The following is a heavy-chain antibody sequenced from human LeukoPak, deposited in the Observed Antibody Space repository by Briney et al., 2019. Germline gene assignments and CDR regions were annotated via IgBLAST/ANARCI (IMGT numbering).Heavy chain of an antibody. CDR2: IYASGST. V-gene: IGHV4-61*02. D-gene: IGHD5-24*01. CDR3: ARGRWLQISDY. CDR1: GGSISSGSYY. J-gene: IGHJ4*02. Sequence: SETLSLTCTVSGGSISSGSYYWSWIRQPAGKGLEWIGRIYASGSTNYNPSLKSRVTISVDTSKNQFSLKLSSVTAADTAVYYCARGRWLQISDYWGQGTLVTVSS.